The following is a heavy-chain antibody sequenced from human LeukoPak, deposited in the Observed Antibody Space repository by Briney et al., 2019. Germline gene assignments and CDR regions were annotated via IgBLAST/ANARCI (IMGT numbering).Heavy chain of an antibody. D-gene: IGHD3-22*01. Sequence: QPGGSLRLSCAASGFTFSSYEMNWVRQAPGKGLEWVSYISSSGSTIYYADSVKGRFTISRDNAKNSLYLQMNSLRAEDTAVYYCARDRNYYDSSGLYWGQGTLVTVSS. CDR2: ISSSGSTI. V-gene: IGHV3-48*03. CDR3: ARDRNYYDSSGLY. J-gene: IGHJ4*02. CDR1: GFTFSSYE.